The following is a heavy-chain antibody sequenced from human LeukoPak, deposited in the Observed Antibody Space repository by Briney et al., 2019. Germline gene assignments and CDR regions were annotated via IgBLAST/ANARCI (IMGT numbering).Heavy chain of an antibody. CDR1: GGSFSGYY. CDR3: ARGRGYDFWSGYSGHYFDY. V-gene: IGHV4-34*01. CDR2: INHSGST. Sequence: SETLSLTCAVYGGSFSGYYWSWIRQPPGKGLEWIGEINHSGSTNYNPSLKSRVTISVDTSKNQFSRKLSSVTAADTAVYYCARGRGYDFWSGYSGHYFDYWGQGTLVTVSS. D-gene: IGHD3-3*01. J-gene: IGHJ4*02.